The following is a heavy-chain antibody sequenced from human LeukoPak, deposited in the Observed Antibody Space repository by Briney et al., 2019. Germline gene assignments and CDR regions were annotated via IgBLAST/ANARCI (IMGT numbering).Heavy chain of an antibody. V-gene: IGHV3-23*01. CDR3: AKQDILTGRVQYYYYYGMDV. CDR2: IRGSDGST. CDR1: GFPFSTYA. Sequence: GGSLRLSCAASGFPFSTYAMSWVRQAPGKGLEWVSSIRGSDGSTYYADSVKGRFTISRDNSKNTLYLQMNSLRAEDTAVYYCAKQDILTGRVQYYYYYGMDVWGQGTTVTVSS. J-gene: IGHJ6*02. D-gene: IGHD3-9*01.